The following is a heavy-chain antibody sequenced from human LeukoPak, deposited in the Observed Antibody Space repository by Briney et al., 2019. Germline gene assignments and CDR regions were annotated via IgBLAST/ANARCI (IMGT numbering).Heavy chain of an antibody. CDR3: AKDLMPRRRESWTPIAAAGPQPPDY. CDR2: IYSGGST. CDR1: GFTLSSNY. V-gene: IGHV3-53*05. J-gene: IGHJ4*02. D-gene: IGHD6-13*01. Sequence: GGSLRLSCAASGFTLSSNYMSWVRQAPGKGVEWGSVIYSGGSTYYSDSVKGGFTISRDNYKKTLDEKRKSMEGEDTAVYYCAKDLMPRRRESWTPIAAAGPQPPDYWGQGTLVTVSS.